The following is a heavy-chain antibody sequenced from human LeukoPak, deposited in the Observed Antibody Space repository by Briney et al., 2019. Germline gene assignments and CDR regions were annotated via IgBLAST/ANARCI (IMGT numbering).Heavy chain of an antibody. V-gene: IGHV4-61*01. Sequence: SETLSLTCTVSGGSISSSSYYWNWIRQPPGKGLEWIGYIYYTGSTNYNPSLKSRVTMSVDTSKNQFSLNLRSVTPEDTAVYYCARNLIPEQLVLNFWGQGTLVTVSS. D-gene: IGHD6-13*01. CDR3: ARNLIPEQLVLNF. J-gene: IGHJ4*02. CDR1: GGSISSSSYY. CDR2: IYYTGST.